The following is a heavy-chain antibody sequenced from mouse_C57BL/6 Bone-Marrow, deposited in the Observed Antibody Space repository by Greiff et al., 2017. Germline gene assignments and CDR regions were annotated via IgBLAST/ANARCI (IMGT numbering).Heavy chain of an antibody. CDR1: GFTFSSYA. J-gene: IGHJ3*01. Sequence: EVMLVESGGGLVKPGGSLKLSCAASGFTFSSYAMSWVRQTPEKRLEWVATISDGGSYTYYPDNVKGRFTISRDNAKNNLYLQMSHLQSEDTAMYYSARDRVITVAWFADWGQGTLVTVSA. V-gene: IGHV5-4*01. CDR2: ISDGGSYT. CDR3: ARDRVITVAWFAD. D-gene: IGHD1-3*01.